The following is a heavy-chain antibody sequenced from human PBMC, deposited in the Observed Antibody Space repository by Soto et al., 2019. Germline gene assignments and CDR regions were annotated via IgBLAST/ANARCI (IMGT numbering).Heavy chain of an antibody. D-gene: IGHD1-26*01. CDR3: GRDSGTFHIDY. Sequence: VGSLRLSYVASGFTFSNHWMTWVRQAPGKGLEWVANIKEDGSDIYYADSVKGRFTISRDNAKKSLYLQLNSLRAEDTAVYYCGRDSGTFHIDYWGQGP. CDR1: GFTFSNHW. V-gene: IGHV3-7*04. CDR2: IKEDGSDI. J-gene: IGHJ4*02.